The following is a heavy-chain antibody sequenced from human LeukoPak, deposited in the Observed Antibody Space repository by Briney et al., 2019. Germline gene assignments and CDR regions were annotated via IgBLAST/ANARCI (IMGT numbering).Heavy chain of an antibody. J-gene: IGHJ4*02. V-gene: IGHV3-30*04. D-gene: IGHD3-10*01. CDR1: GFTFSSYA. CDR2: ISYDGSDK. CDR3: ARMEYYGSGGLFDY. Sequence: GGSLRLSCAASGFTFSSYALHWVRQAPGKGLEWVAIISYDGSDKYYADSVKGRFTISRDNSKNTLYLQMNNLRAEDTAVYYCARMEYYGSGGLFDYWGQGTLVTVSS.